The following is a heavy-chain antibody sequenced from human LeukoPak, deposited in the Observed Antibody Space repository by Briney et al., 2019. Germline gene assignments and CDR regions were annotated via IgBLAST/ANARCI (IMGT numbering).Heavy chain of an antibody. Sequence: ASVRVSCKASGYTFTSYYMHRVRQAPGQGLEWMGIINPSGGSTSYAQKFQGRVTMTRDTSTSTVYMELSSLRSEDTAVYYCARVRIVGAPTDAFDIWGQGTMVTVSS. CDR1: GYTFTSYY. CDR2: INPSGGST. J-gene: IGHJ3*02. CDR3: ARVRIVGAPTDAFDI. D-gene: IGHD1-26*01. V-gene: IGHV1-46*01.